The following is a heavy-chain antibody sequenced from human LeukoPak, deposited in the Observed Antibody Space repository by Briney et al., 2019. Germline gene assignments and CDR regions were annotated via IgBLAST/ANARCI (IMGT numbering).Heavy chain of an antibody. Sequence: GGSLRLSCAASGFTFSAYHINWVRQAPGKGLEWVSSIDGSGDNRYYADSVKGRFTISRDNSGNTLYLQLRGLGAEDTATYYCAKVQMSTGWTFDFWGQGSLVTVSS. J-gene: IGHJ4*02. V-gene: IGHV3-23*01. CDR1: GFTFSAYH. D-gene: IGHD2-2*01. CDR2: IDGSGDNR. CDR3: AKVQMSTGWTFDF.